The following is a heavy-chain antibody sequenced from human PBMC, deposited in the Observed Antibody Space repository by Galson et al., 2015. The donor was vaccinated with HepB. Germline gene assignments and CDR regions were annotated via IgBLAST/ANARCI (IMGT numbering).Heavy chain of an antibody. CDR2: IEQDGSEE. V-gene: IGHV3-7*01. D-gene: IGHD3-16*02. Sequence: SLRLSCAASGFTFSAYCMTWVRQAPGKGLEWVANIEQDGSEEYYVDSLKGRFTISRDNAKKSLYLQMNSLTAEDTAVYFCARQGQIVTYNHYYHAMDVWGRGTTVTVSS. CDR3: ARQGQIVTYNHYYHAMDV. J-gene: IGHJ6*02. CDR1: GFTFSAYC.